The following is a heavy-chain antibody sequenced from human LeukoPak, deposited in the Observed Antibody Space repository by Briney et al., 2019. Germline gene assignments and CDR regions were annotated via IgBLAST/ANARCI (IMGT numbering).Heavy chain of an antibody. CDR3: ARQMGTQGSGSYYTFYFDY. Sequence: PSETLSLTCTVSGGSISSTIYYWGWIRQPPGKGLEWIGSIYYSGSTYYNPSLNSRVTISVDTSKNQFSLKVSSVTAADTAVYYCARQMGTQGSGSYYTFYFDYWGQGTLVTVSS. D-gene: IGHD3-10*01. CDR2: IYYSGST. CDR1: GGSISSTIYY. V-gene: IGHV4-39*01. J-gene: IGHJ4*02.